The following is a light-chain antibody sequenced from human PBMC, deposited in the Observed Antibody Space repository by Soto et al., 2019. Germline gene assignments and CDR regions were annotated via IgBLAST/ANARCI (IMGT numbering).Light chain of an antibody. CDR2: EVS. Sequence: QSALTQPPSASGSPGQSVTISCTGTSSDVGGYNYVSWYQQHPGKAPKLMIYEVSKRPSGVPDRFSGSKSGNTASLTVPVLQAEDEADYYCSSYAGSNNLGVFGTGTKVTVL. J-gene: IGLJ1*01. CDR3: SSYAGSNNLGV. CDR1: SSDVGGYNY. V-gene: IGLV2-8*01.